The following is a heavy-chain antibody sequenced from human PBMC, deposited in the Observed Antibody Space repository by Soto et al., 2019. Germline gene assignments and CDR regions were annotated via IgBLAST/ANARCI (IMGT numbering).Heavy chain of an antibody. CDR2: IIPFFGTI. CDR1: GGTFSTFA. D-gene: IGHD3-10*02. Sequence: QVHLVQSGAEVKRPGSSVKVSCKASGGTFSTFAISWVRQAPGQGLEWMGGIIPFFGTINYAQKFQGRLTITADESTGSAYMDLSSIPSADSAVYFCARARFLFNRAVKGFEPWFQGTLVTGSS. J-gene: IGHJ5*02. V-gene: IGHV1-69*01. CDR3: ARARFLFNRAVKGFEP.